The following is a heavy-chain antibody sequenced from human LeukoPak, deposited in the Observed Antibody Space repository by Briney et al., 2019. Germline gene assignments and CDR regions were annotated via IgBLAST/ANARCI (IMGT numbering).Heavy chain of an antibody. CDR1: GFTFSSYA. Sequence: GGSLRLSCAASGFTFSSYAMSWVRQAPGKGLEWVSAISGSGGSTYYADSVKGRFTFSRDNSKNTLYLQMNSLRAEDTAVYYCAKGPLDHSSGWYPPGWFDPWGQGTLVTVSS. CDR2: ISGSGGST. J-gene: IGHJ5*02. CDR3: AKGPLDHSSGWYPPGWFDP. V-gene: IGHV3-23*01. D-gene: IGHD6-19*01.